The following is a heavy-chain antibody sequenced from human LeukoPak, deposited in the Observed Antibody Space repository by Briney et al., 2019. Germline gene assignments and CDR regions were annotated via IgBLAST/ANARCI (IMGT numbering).Heavy chain of an antibody. CDR3: ARAPNYYGSGSYDY. CDR1: GGTFNSYA. CDR2: IIPIFGTA. J-gene: IGHJ4*02. Sequence: ASVKVSCKASGGTFNSYAISWVRQAPGQGLEWMGGIIPIFGTANYAQKFQGRVTITADESTSTAYMELSSLRSEDTAVYYCARAPNYYGSGSYDYWGQGTLVTVSS. V-gene: IGHV1-69*13. D-gene: IGHD3-10*01.